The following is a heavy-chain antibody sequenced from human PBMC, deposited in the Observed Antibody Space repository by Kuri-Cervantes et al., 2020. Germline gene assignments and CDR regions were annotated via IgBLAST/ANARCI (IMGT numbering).Heavy chain of an antibody. Sequence: GSLRLSCTVSGGSISSYYWSWIRQPPGKGLEWIGYIFYSGSTNYNPSLKSRVTISVDTSKNQFSLKPRSVTAADTAVYYCARDPGEWGQGTLVTVSS. CDR1: GGSISSYY. D-gene: IGHD3-16*01. CDR2: IFYSGST. V-gene: IGHV4-59*01. J-gene: IGHJ4*02. CDR3: ARDPGE.